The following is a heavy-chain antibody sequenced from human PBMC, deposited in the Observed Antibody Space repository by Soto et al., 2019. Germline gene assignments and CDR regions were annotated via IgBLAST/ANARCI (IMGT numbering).Heavy chain of an antibody. J-gene: IGHJ6*02. CDR1: GYTFSGYY. V-gene: IGHV1-2*02. CDR3: ARSLTEGYCTITGCYTRPLYGMDV. Sequence: ASVKVSCKASGYTFSGYYIHWLRQAPGQGLKWMGWINPNSGGTNYAQKFQGRVTVTRDTPTSTAYMELSRLTSDDTAVYYCARSLTEGYCTITGCYTRPLYGMDVWGQGTTVIVSS. D-gene: IGHD2-2*02. CDR2: INPNSGGT.